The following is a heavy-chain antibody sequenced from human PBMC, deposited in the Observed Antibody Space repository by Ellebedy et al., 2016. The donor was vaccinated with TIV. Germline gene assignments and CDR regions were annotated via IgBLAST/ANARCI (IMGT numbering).Heavy chain of an antibody. CDR1: GFTFSSYW. V-gene: IGHV3-7*01. CDR3: SIVDWYRSDY. D-gene: IGHD2-21*01. Sequence: GGSLRLSCAASGFTFSSYWMIWVRQAPGKGLEWVANMRHDESQEYYADSIKGRFTISRDNAKNSLYLQMNSLRVEDTAIYYCSIVDWYRSDYWGQGSLVTVSS. J-gene: IGHJ4*02. CDR2: MRHDESQE.